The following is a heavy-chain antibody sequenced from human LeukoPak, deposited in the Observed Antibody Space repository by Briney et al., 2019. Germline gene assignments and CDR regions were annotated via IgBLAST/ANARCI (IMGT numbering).Heavy chain of an antibody. J-gene: IGHJ4*02. CDR2: INPSGGST. V-gene: IGHV1-46*01. CDR1: GYTFTSYY. Sequence: GASVTVSCKASGYTFTSYYMHWVRQAPGQGLEWMGIINPSGGSTSYAQKFQGRVTMTRDTSTSTVYMELSSPRSEDTAVYYCARFAGVAAAGTHIDYWGQGTLVTVSS. D-gene: IGHD6-13*01. CDR3: ARFAGVAAAGTHIDY.